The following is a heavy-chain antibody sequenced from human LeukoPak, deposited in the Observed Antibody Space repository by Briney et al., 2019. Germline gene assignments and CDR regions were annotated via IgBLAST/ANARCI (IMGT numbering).Heavy chain of an antibody. V-gene: IGHV4-31*03. CDR2: IYYSGST. J-gene: IGHJ4*02. CDR1: GGSISSGGYY. D-gene: IGHD3-22*01. Sequence: SETLSLICTVSGGSISSGGYYWSWIRQHPGKGLEWIGYIYYSGSTYYNPSLKSRVTISVDTSKNQFSLKLSSVTAADTAVYYCARADRSSGYYYDYWGQGTLVTVSS. CDR3: ARADRSSGYYYDY.